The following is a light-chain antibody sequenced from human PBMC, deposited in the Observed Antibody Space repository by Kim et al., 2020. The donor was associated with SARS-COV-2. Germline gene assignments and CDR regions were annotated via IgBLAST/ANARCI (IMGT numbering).Light chain of an antibody. CDR3: SAWDSSLSAWV. CDR1: SNNVGDQG. J-gene: IGLJ3*02. CDR2: RNN. V-gene: IGLV10-54*01. Sequence: QTATLTCTGHSNNVGDQGAAWLQQHQGHPPRLLSYRNNNRPSGISERLSASRSGNTASLTITGLQPDDEADYYCSAWDSSLSAWVFGGGTQLTVL.